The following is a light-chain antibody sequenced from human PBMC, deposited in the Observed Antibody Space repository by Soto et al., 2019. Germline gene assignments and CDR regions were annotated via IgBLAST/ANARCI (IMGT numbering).Light chain of an antibody. J-gene: IGKJ4*01. Sequence: DIQLTQSPSSLSASLGDRVTITCRASQTIGAYLNWYQQKPDQAPRLLIHGGATLQRGVPSRFSGSGSRTEFTLTITDLQPEDFASYYCQQNFNFPLTFGGGTRLEIK. CDR2: GGA. V-gene: IGKV1-39*01. CDR3: QQNFNFPLT. CDR1: QTIGAY.